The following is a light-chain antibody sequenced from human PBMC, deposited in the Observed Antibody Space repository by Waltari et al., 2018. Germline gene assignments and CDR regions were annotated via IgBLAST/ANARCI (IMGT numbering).Light chain of an antibody. V-gene: IGLV2-14*03. Sequence: QSALTQPASVSGSPGPSIPISCTGTSSDVGGYNYVAWYQHHPGKAPKLIIYDVSRWPSGVSNRFSGSKSGNTASLTISGLQAEDDADYYCSSYAGYSAVVFGGGTKVTVL. CDR2: DVS. CDR3: SSYAGYSAVV. J-gene: IGLJ2*01. CDR1: SSDVGGYNY.